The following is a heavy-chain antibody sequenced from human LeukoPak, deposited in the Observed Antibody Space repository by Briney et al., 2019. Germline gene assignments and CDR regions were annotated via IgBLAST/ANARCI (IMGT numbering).Heavy chain of an antibody. CDR3: ARLSQLWFGELLPFVDY. J-gene: IGHJ4*02. CDR2: IYYSGST. D-gene: IGHD3-10*01. V-gene: IGHV4-30-4*08. Sequence: SETLSLTCTVSGGSISSGDYYWSWIRQPPGKGLEWIGYIYYSGSTYYNPSLKSRVTISGDTSKNQFSLKLSSVTAADTAVYYCARLSQLWFGELLPFVDYWGQGTLVTVSS. CDR1: GGSISSGDYY.